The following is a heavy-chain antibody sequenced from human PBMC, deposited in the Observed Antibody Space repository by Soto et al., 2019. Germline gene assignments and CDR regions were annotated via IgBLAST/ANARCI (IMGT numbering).Heavy chain of an antibody. D-gene: IGHD4-17*01. CDR3: ASAPQALRWDPLCYLDY. Sequence: QVQLLESGPGLVKSSATLSLTCAVSGGTISSSNWWSWVRPPPGKGLAWIGEIYHSGSTNYNPSLKSRVTISVDTSKSQCSLKLSSGTAADTDVYYCASAPQALRWDPLCYLDYWGQGTLVTVSS. CDR1: GGTISSSNW. J-gene: IGHJ4*02. CDR2: IYHSGST. V-gene: IGHV4-4*02.